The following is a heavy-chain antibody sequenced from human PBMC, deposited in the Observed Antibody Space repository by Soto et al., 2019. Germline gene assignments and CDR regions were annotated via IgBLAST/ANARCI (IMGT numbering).Heavy chain of an antibody. D-gene: IGHD3-22*01. J-gene: IGHJ3*02. CDR1: GGSFSGYY. V-gene: IGHV4-34*01. CDR3: ARVTPYDSSGLNAFDI. Sequence: SETLSLTCAVYGGSFSGYYWSWIRQPPGKGLEWIGELNHSGSTNYNPSLKSRVTISVDTSKNQFSLKLSSVTAADTAVYYCARVTPYDSSGLNAFDIWGQGTMVTVSS. CDR2: LNHSGST.